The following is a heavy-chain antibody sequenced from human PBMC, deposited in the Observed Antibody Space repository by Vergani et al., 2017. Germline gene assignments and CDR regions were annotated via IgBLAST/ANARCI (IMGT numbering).Heavy chain of an antibody. CDR2: ISGSGGST. Sequence: EVQLLESGGGLVQPGGSLRLSCAASGFTFTSYAMSWVRQAPGKGLEWVSAISGSGGSTYYADSVKGRFTISRDNSKNTLYLQMNSLRAEDTAVYYCAKLVKGATVTTYFDYWGQGTLVTVSS. CDR1: GFTFTSYA. D-gene: IGHD4-11*01. CDR3: AKLVKGATVTTYFDY. V-gene: IGHV3-23*01. J-gene: IGHJ4*02.